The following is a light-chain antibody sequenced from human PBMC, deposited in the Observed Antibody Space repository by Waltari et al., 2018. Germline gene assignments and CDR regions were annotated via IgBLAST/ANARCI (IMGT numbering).Light chain of an antibody. CDR2: DIS. V-gene: IGLV7-46*01. Sequence: QAVVTQEASLTVSPGGTVTLTCGSSTGAVTSAHYPYWFQQKPGQAPRTLIYDISNTHSWTPARFSGSLLGGKAALTLSGAQPDDEADYYCLLLYSGTRRIFGGGTKLTVL. J-gene: IGLJ2*01. CDR3: LLLYSGTRRI. CDR1: TGAVTSAHY.